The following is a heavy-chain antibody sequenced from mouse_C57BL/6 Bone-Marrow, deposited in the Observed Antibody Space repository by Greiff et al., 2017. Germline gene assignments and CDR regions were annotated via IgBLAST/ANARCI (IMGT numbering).Heavy chain of an antibody. CDR1: GYTFTSYW. Sequence: QVQLQQPGAELVMPGASVKLSCKASGYTFTSYWMHWVQQRPGQGLEWIGEIDPSDSYNNYNQKFKGKSTLTVDKSSSTAYMQLSSLTSEDSAVYYCAREGAITTVVDLYFDVWGTGTTVTVSS. D-gene: IGHD1-1*01. CDR3: AREGAITTVVDLYFDV. V-gene: IGHV1-69*01. J-gene: IGHJ1*03. CDR2: IDPSDSYN.